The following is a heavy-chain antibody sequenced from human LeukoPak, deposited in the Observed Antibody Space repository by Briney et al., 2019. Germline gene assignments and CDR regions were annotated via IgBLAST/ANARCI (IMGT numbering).Heavy chain of an antibody. D-gene: IGHD4-11*01. V-gene: IGHV3-48*01. Sequence: GGSLRLSCAASGFTFTTYSINWVRQAPGKGLEWISYISGNTKTIYYADSVKGRFAISRDNAKNSLYLQMNSLRAEDTAVYYCARLGVTTTYNWFDPWGQGTLVTVSS. CDR3: ARLGVTTTYNWFDP. CDR1: GFTFTTYS. CDR2: ISGNTKTI. J-gene: IGHJ5*02.